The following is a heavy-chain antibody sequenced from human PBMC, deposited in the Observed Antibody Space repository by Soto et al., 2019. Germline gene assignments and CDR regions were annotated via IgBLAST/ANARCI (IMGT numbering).Heavy chain of an antibody. V-gene: IGHV3-48*03. CDR2: ISSSGSTI. CDR3: ARDVWSGYLEGYFDY. J-gene: IGHJ4*02. D-gene: IGHD3-3*01. Sequence: GGSLRLSCAASGFTFSSYEMNWFGHSPGKGLEWVSYISSSGSTIYYADSVKGRFTISRDNAKNSLYLQMNSLRAEDTAVYYCARDVWSGYLEGYFDYWGQGTLVTVSS. CDR1: GFTFSSYE.